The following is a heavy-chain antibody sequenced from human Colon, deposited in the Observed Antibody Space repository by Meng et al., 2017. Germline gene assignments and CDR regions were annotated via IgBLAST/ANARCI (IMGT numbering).Heavy chain of an antibody. V-gene: IGHV3-21*01. J-gene: IGHJ4*02. CDR3: SRHRAGMHNYPDY. CDR2: INPNSDYI. Sequence: EAQLVGAGGGLGNPGGDFRLSCAASGFTFSSYGMNWVRQAPGKGLEWVSSINPNSDYIYYADSVKGRFTISRDNAKNSLYLQLNNLRAEETAVYFCSRHRAGMHNYPDYWGQGTLVTVSS. D-gene: IGHD2-2*01. CDR1: GFTFSSYG.